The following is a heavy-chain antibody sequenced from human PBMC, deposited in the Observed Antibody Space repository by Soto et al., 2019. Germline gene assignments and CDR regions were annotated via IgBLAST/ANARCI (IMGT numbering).Heavy chain of an antibody. CDR2: TIPLFGTT. V-gene: IGHV1-69*13. CDR1: GGTFSSYA. CDR3: ATNNRASYHFDY. J-gene: IGHJ4*02. Sequence: ASVKVSCKAFGGTFSSYAISWVRQAPGQGLEWMGGTIPLFGTTNYAPKFQGRVAITADERARTAYMDLSSLKSEDTAVYYCATNNRASYHFDYWGQGTLVTVSS. D-gene: IGHD3-16*02.